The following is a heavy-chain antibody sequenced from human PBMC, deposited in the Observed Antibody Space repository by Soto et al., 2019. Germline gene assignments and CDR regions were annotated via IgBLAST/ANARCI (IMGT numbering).Heavy chain of an antibody. CDR1: GFTFGSYT. D-gene: IGHD1-26*01. Sequence: EVQLVESGEGLVQPGGSLRLSWAASGFTFGSYTMHWVRQAPGKGLEYVSVISSDGRTTDYAESVKGRFTISRDNSKNTLYLHVGSLTTEDMAVYYCARDSGSYSLDYWGQGTLVTVSS. J-gene: IGHJ4*02. CDR3: ARDSGSYSLDY. V-gene: IGHV3-64*02. CDR2: ISSDGRTT.